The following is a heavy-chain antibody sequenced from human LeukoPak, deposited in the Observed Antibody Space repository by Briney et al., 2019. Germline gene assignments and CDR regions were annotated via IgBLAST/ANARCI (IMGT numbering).Heavy chain of an antibody. CDR2: INPSGGST. CDR1: GYTFTSYY. CDR3: ARVCTVTTRWWAFDI. Sequence: ASVKVSCKASGYTFTSYYIHWVRQAPGQGLEWMGIINPSGGSTSYAQKFQGRVTMTRDMSTSTVYMELSSLRSEDTAVYYCARVCTVTTRWWAFDIWGQGTMVTVSS. J-gene: IGHJ3*02. D-gene: IGHD4-11*01. V-gene: IGHV1-46*01.